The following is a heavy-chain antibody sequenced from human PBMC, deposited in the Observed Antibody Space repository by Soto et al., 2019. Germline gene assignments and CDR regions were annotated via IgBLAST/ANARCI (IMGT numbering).Heavy chain of an antibody. V-gene: IGHV1-8*01. J-gene: IGHJ3*02. Sequence: QVQLVQSGAEVKKPGASVKVSCKASGYPFSSYDINWVRQATGQGLEWMGWMNPKSGNTGYEQKFQGRVTMTRTTSINTAYLELTSLRSEDTAVYYCAREIGYGYCSDGSCYDGFDIWGQGTMVTVSS. D-gene: IGHD2-15*01. CDR1: GYPFSSYD. CDR2: MNPKSGNT. CDR3: AREIGYGYCSDGSCYDGFDI.